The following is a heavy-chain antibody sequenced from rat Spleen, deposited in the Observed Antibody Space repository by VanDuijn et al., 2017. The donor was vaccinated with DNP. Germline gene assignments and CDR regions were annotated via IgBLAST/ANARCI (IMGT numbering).Heavy chain of an antibody. CDR3: ARWTRYFDY. J-gene: IGHJ2*01. V-gene: IGHV3-1*01. Sequence: EVQLQESGPGLVKPAQSLSLTCSVTGYSITSNYWAWIRKFPGSKMEWMGYISYSGSTSYNPSLKSRISIIRDTSKNHFFLHLNSVTTEDTATYYCARWTRYFDYWGQGVMVTVSS. CDR1: GYSITSNY. CDR2: ISYSGST. D-gene: IGHD1-7*01.